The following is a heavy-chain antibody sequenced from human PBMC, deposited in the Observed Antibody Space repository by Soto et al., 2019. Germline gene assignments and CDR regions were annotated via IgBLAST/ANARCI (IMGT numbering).Heavy chain of an antibody. CDR1: GGSYSSGSYY. V-gene: IGHV4-31*03. D-gene: IGHD3-22*01. CDR3: ARVNIINMIVRVVDS. Sequence: TLSLTCTVSGGSYSSGSYYWSWSRQRPGQGLAWIGYIYYSGSTYDNPSLKSRLTISADTSKNQFALKLSSVTAADTAVDYGARVNIINMIVRVVDSWGQGTLVT. CDR2: IYYSGST. J-gene: IGHJ5*01.